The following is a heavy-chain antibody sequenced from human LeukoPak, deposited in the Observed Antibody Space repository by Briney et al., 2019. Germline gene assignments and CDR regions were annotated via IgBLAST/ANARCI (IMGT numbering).Heavy chain of an antibody. V-gene: IGHV3-23*01. J-gene: IGHJ4*02. CDR1: GFTFDSYV. CDR2: ISGDGGT. Sequence: GGSLRLSCAVSGFTFDSYVMSWVRQAPGKGPEWVSAISGDGGTYYADSVKGRFTISRDNSKNTLYLQMNSLGGEDTALYYCARYCGAASCYSGFDYWGQGTLVTVAS. CDR3: ARYCGAASCYSGFDY. D-gene: IGHD2-15*01.